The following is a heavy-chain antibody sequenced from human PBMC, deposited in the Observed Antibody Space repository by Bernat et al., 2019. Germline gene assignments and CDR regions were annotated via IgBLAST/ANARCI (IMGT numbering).Heavy chain of an antibody. Sequence: EVQLVESGGGLVQPGGSLRLSCAASGFTFSSYEMNWVRQAPGKGLEWVSYISSSGSTIYYADSVKGRFTISRDNAKNSLYVQMNSLRAEDTAVYYCARGAMLSWFDPWGQGTLVTVSS. CDR3: ARGAMLSWFDP. CDR1: GFTFSSYE. D-gene: IGHD2-2*01. V-gene: IGHV3-48*03. J-gene: IGHJ5*02. CDR2: ISSSGSTI.